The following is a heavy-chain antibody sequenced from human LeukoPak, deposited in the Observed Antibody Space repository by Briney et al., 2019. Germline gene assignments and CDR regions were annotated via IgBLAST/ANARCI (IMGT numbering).Heavy chain of an antibody. D-gene: IGHD4-17*01. CDR1: GFTFSSYS. CDR3: ARDTAYGDGAFDI. CDR2: ISSSSSYI. V-gene: IGHV3-21*01. Sequence: GGSLRLSCAASGFTFSSYSMNWVRQAPGKGLEWVSSISSSSSYIYYADSVKGRFTISRDNAKNSLYLQMNSLRAENTAVYYCARDTAYGDGAFDIWGQGTMVTVSS. J-gene: IGHJ3*02.